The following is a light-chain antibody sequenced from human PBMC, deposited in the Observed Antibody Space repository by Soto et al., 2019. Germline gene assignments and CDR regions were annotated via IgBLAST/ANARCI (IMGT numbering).Light chain of an antibody. Sequence: DIVMTQSPDSLAVSLGERATINCKSSQSVLYSSNNKNYLAWYQQKPGQPPKLLIYWASTRESGAPDRFSGSGSGTDVTLTISSLEAEDVAVYYCQQYYSPSETFXQGTEVDIK. J-gene: IGKJ1*01. CDR1: QSVLYSSNNKNY. V-gene: IGKV4-1*01. CDR2: WAS. CDR3: QQYYSPSET.